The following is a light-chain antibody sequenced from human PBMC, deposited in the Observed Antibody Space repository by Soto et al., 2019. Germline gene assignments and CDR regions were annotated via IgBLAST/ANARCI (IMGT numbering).Light chain of an antibody. CDR3: QQYTRSPYT. V-gene: IGKV3-20*01. J-gene: IGKJ2*01. CDR1: QSVSSSY. Sequence: EIVLTQSPGTLSLSPGERATLSCRASQSVSSSYLAWYQQKPGQAPRLLIYGASSRATGIPDRFSGSGSGTDFTLTIIRLEPEDVAVYFCQQYTRSPYTFGQGTKLEIK. CDR2: GAS.